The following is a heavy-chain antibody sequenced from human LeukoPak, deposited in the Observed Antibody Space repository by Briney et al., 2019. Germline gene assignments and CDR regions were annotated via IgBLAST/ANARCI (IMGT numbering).Heavy chain of an antibody. Sequence: PGGSLRLSCAASGFTFSSYDMHWVRQATGKGLEWVSAIGTAGDTYYPGSVKGRFTISRENAKNSLYLQMNSLRAGDTAVYYCARAYCSGGSCYSDYFDYWGQGTLVTVSS. CDR1: GFTFSSYD. D-gene: IGHD2-15*01. CDR3: ARAYCSGGSCYSDYFDY. CDR2: IGTAGDT. J-gene: IGHJ4*02. V-gene: IGHV3-13*01.